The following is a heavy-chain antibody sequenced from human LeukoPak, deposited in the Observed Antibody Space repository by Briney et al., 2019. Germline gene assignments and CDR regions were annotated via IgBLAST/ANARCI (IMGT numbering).Heavy chain of an antibody. D-gene: IGHD3-16*01. J-gene: IGHJ4*02. CDR2: IYYSGST. Sequence: SQTLSLTCTVSGGSISSGSYYWSWIRQPPGKGLEWIGYIYYSGSTNYNPSLKSRVTISVDTSKNQFSLKLSSVTAADTAVYYCARLGAYEGYFDYWGQGALVTVSS. CDR1: GGSISSGSYY. V-gene: IGHV4-61*01. CDR3: ARLGAYEGYFDY.